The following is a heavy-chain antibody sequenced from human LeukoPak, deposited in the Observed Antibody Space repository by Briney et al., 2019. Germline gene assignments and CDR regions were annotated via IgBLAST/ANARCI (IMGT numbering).Heavy chain of an antibody. D-gene: IGHD2-15*01. V-gene: IGHV3-23*01. CDR3: AKIPPGYCSAGSCYLDY. Sequence: GGSLRLSCAASGLTFGDYAMSWVRQAPGKGLEWVSTISSSGRDTYYAVSVKGRFTISRDNSKNTLYLQMNSLRAEDTAVFYCAKIPPGYCSAGSCYLDYWGQGTLVTVSS. CDR1: GLTFGDYA. J-gene: IGHJ4*02. CDR2: ISSSGRDT.